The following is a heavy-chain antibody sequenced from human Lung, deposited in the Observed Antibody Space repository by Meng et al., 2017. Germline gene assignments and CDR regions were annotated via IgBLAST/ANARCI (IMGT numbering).Heavy chain of an antibody. V-gene: IGHV3-23*01. J-gene: IGHJ3*02. D-gene: IGHD5-18*01. CDR3: AKDRRDTAMVSAFDI. Sequence: GGSLRPSCAASGFTFSSYAMSWVRQAPGKGLGWVSAISGSGGSTYYADSVKGRFTISRNNSRNTLYLQMDSLRAEDTTVYYCAKDRRDTAMVSAFDIWGQGTMVTVSS. CDR1: GFTFSSYA. CDR2: ISGSGGST.